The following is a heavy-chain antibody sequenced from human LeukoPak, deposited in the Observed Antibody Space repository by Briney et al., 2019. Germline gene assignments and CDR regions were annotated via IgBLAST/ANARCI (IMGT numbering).Heavy chain of an antibody. CDR1: GGSLSGYS. Sequence: PSETLSLTCAVYGGSLSGYSWSWIRHPPGKGLEWIGEINHSGSTNYNPSLKSRVTISADTSKNQFSLELSAVTAAGTAFYYCARVPGRPADVFDHWGQGTLVTVSS. V-gene: IGHV4-34*01. D-gene: IGHD2-2*01. CDR3: ARVPGRPADVFDH. J-gene: IGHJ4*02. CDR2: INHSGST.